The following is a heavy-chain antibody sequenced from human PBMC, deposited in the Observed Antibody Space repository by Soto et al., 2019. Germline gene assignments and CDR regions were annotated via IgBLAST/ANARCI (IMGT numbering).Heavy chain of an antibody. CDR2: IIPIFGTA. CDR3: ASPWGGRYGGYFAY. D-gene: IGHD1-26*01. Sequence: QVQLVQSGAEVKKPGSSVKVSCKASGGTFSSYAISWVRQAPGQGLEWMGGIIPIFGTANYAQKCQGRVTITEDESTSTACMEMSSLRSEDTAVYYCASPWGGRYGGYFAYWGQGTLVTVSS. V-gene: IGHV1-69*01. J-gene: IGHJ4*02. CDR1: GGTFSSYA.